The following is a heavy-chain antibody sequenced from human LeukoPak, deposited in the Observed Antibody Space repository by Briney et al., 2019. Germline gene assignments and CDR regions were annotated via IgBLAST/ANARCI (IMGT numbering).Heavy chain of an antibody. D-gene: IGHD6-6*01. Sequence: GSLRLSFTASGFTFGDYAMSWVRQAPGKGLEWVGFIRSKAYGGTTEYAASVKGRFTISRDDSKSIAYLQMNSLKTEDTAVYYCTRAAPQDYYYYYMDVWGKGTTVTISS. CDR3: TRAAPQDYYYYYMDV. V-gene: IGHV3-49*04. CDR2: IRSKAYGGTT. CDR1: GFTFGDYA. J-gene: IGHJ6*03.